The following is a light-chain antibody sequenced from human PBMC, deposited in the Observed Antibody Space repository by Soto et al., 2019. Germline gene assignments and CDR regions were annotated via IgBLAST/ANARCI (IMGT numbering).Light chain of an antibody. CDR3: HQSYRAPDT. CDR2: AAS. Sequence: DIQMTQSPSSLSASVGDRVTITCRASQRIVNYLNWYQQKLGEAPRLLIYAASSLQSGVPSRFSGSGSGTAFTLTISSLQPEDVATYYCHQSYRAPDTFGQGTKLEIK. J-gene: IGKJ2*01. V-gene: IGKV1-39*01. CDR1: QRIVNY.